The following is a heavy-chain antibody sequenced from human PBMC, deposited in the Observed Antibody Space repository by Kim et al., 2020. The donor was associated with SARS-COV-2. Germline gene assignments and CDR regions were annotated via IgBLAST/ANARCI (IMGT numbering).Heavy chain of an antibody. CDR3: ARERGDYDAFDI. V-gene: IGHV3-30*04. J-gene: IGHJ3*02. Sequence: GGSLRLSCAASGFTFSSYAMHWVRQAPGKGLEWVAVISYDGSNKYYADSVKGRFTISRDNSKNTLYLQMNSLRAEDTAVYYCARERGDYDAFDIWGQGTMVTVSS. CDR2: ISYDGSNK. CDR1: GFTFSSYA. D-gene: IGHD3-16*01.